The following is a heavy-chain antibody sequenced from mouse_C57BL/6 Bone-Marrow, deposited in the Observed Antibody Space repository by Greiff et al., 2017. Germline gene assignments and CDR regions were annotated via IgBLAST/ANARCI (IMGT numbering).Heavy chain of an antibody. CDR2: IDPSDSYT. J-gene: IGHJ2*01. CDR1: GYTFTSYW. Sequence: QVQLQQPGAELVMPGASVKLSCKASGYTFTSYWMHWVKQRPGQGLEWIGEIDPSDSYTNYNQKFTGKSTLTVDKSSSTAYMQLSSLTSEDSAVYYCARGYYSNYWGQGTTLTVSS. D-gene: IGHD2-5*01. V-gene: IGHV1-69*01. CDR3: ARGYYSNY.